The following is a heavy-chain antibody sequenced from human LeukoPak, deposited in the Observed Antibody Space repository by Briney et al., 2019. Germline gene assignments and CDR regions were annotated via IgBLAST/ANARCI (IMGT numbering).Heavy chain of an antibody. J-gene: IGHJ4*02. V-gene: IGHV4-38-2*01. D-gene: IGHD3-10*01. Sequence: PSETLSLTCAVSGYSISSGYYWGCIRQPPRERLEWIGSIYHSGSTYYNPSLKSRVTISVDTSKNQFSLKLSSVTAADTAVYYCARAHYYGSFLFGPWGQGTLVTVSS. CDR1: GYSISSGYY. CDR2: IYHSGST. CDR3: ARAHYYGSFLFGP.